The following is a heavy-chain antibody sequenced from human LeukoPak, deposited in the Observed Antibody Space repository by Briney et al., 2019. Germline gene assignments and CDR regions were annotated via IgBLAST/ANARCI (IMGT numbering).Heavy chain of an antibody. J-gene: IGHJ4*02. CDR2: ISSSSSTM. CDR1: GFTFSSYN. CDR3: ARDFRGLSWYFDY. Sequence: GGSLRLSCAASGFTFSSYNMNWARQAPGKGLEWVSYISSSSSTMYYADSVKGRFTISRDNAKNSLYLQMNSLRAEDTAVYYCARDFRGLSWYFDYWGQGTLVTVSS. V-gene: IGHV3-48*01. D-gene: IGHD3/OR15-3a*01.